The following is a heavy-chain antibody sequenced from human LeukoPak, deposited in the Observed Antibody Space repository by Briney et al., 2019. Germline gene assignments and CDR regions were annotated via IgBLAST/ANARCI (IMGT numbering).Heavy chain of an antibody. CDR3: ARDPGNWNDQGPHLPIDY. CDR2: ISPYNGNT. J-gene: IGHJ4*02. CDR1: GYTFTSSG. Sequence: ASVKVSCKASGYTFTSSGITWVRQAPGQGLEWMGWISPYNGNTNYAQKLQGRVTMTTDTSTSTAYMELRSLRSDDTAVYYCARDPGNWNDQGPHLPIDYWGQGTLVTVSS. V-gene: IGHV1-18*01. D-gene: IGHD1-1*01.